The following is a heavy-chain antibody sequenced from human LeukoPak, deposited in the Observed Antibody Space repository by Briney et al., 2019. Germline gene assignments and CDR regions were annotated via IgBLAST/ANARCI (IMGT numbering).Heavy chain of an antibody. J-gene: IGHJ5*02. CDR2: MNPNSGNT. CDR3: ARGPNKSDGGNSGSAWFDP. Sequence: GASVKVSCKASGYTFTTYDINWVRQATGQRLEWMGWMNPNSGNTGYAQKFQGRVTMTRSTSISTAYMELSSLRSEDTAVYYCARGPNKSDGGNSGSAWFDPWGQGTLVTVSS. CDR1: GYTFTTYD. D-gene: IGHD4-23*01. V-gene: IGHV1-8*01.